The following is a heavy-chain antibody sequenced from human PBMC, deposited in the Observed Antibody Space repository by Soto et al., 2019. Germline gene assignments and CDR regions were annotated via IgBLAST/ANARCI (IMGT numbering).Heavy chain of an antibody. J-gene: IGHJ4*02. Sequence: NPSETLSLTCTVSGGSISSTTYYWGWIRQPPGKGLEWIGSIYYSGSTHYSPSLESRVTISVDTSKNQFSLRLNSVTPEDTDVYYFVRIPGDPPYFDYWCQGILVSVS. D-gene: IGHD7-27*01. CDR3: VRIPGDPPYFDY. CDR1: GGSISSTTYY. CDR2: IYYSGST. V-gene: IGHV4-39*01.